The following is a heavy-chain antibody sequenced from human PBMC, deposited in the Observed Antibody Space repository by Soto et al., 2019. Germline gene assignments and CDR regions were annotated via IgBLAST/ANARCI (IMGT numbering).Heavy chain of an antibody. D-gene: IGHD1-26*01. CDR2: IFHSGGT. CDR3: AHRPIVGAAI. Sequence: QVQLQESGPGLVKPSGTLSLTCAVFGGSISNSNWWTWVRQPPGKGLDWIGEIFHSGGTNYNSSLMGRVTISVDKANNQFSLKLSSVTAADMAVYYCAHRPIVGAAIWGQGTLVTVSS. CDR1: GGSISNSNW. J-gene: IGHJ4*02. V-gene: IGHV4-4*02.